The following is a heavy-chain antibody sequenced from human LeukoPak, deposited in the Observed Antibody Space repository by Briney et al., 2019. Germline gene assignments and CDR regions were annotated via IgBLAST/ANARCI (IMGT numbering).Heavy chain of an antibody. V-gene: IGHV4-34*01. D-gene: IGHD3-10*01. Sequence: PSETLSLTCAVYGGSFSGYYWSWIRQPPGKGLEWIGEINHSGSTNYNPSLKSRVTISVDTSKNQFSLKLSSVTAADTAVYYCARGRRVGITVLPWFGEFDYWGQGTLVTVSS. CDR1: GGSFSGYY. CDR3: ARGRRVGITVLPWFGEFDY. J-gene: IGHJ4*02. CDR2: INHSGST.